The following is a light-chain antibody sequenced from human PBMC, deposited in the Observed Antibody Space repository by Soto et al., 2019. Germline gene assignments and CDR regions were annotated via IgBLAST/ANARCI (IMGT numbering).Light chain of an antibody. CDR2: AAS. V-gene: IGKV1-39*01. Sequence: DIQMTQSPSSLSASVGDRVTITCRASQSISSYLNWYQQKPGKAPKLLIYAASSLQSGVPARFSGSGSGTDFTLTISSLQPEDFATYYCQQSYSTPPITVGHGTRLEMK. CDR1: QSISSY. CDR3: QQSYSTPPIT. J-gene: IGKJ5*01.